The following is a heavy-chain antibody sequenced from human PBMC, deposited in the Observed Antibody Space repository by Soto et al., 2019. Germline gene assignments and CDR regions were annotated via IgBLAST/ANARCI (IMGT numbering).Heavy chain of an antibody. CDR2: IKTDGSEK. D-gene: IGHD3-10*01. Sequence: EVQLVESGGGLVQPGGSLRLSCAASGFTFSDYWMSWGRQAPGKGLECVANIKTDGSEKYYVDPVKGRFTISRDNAKNSLYLQMNSLRAEDTAVYYCASSMGRGGNDYWGQGTLVAVSS. V-gene: IGHV3-7*02. J-gene: IGHJ4*02. CDR1: GFTFSDYW. CDR3: ASSMGRGGNDY.